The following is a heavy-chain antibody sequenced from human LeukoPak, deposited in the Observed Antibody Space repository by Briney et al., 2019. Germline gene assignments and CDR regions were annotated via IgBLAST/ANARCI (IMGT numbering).Heavy chain of an antibody. CDR2: INHSGST. CDR3: ARRDLGYFYGMDV. J-gene: IGHJ6*02. D-gene: IGHD3-16*01. CDR1: GGSFSGYY. Sequence: KPSETLSLTCAVYGGSFSGYYWSWIRQPPGKGLEWIGEINHSGSTNYNPSLKSRVTISVDTSKNQFSLKLSSVTAADTAVYYCARRDLGYFYGMDVWGQGTTVTVSS. V-gene: IGHV4-34*01.